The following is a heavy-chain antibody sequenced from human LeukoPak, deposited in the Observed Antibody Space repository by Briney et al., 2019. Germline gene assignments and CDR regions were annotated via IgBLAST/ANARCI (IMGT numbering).Heavy chain of an antibody. CDR2: ISGSGGST. Sequence: GGSLRLSCAASGFTVSSNYMSWVRQAPGKGLEWVSAISGSGGSTYYADSVKGRFTISRDNSKNTLYLQMNSLRAEDTAVYYCAKDRGYYYDSSGSDYWGQGTLVTVSS. D-gene: IGHD3-22*01. J-gene: IGHJ4*02. V-gene: IGHV3-23*01. CDR1: GFTVSSNY. CDR3: AKDRGYYYDSSGSDY.